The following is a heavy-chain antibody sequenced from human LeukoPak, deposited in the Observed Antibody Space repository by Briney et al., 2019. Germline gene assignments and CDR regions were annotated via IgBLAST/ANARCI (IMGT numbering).Heavy chain of an antibody. CDR1: GYSISSGYY. CDR3: ARTDVWRDFWSGLNWFDP. D-gene: IGHD3-3*01. CDR2: IYHSGST. Sequence: KPSETLSLTCAVSGYSISSGYYWGWIRQPPGKGLEWIGSIYHSGSTYYNPSLKSRGTISVDTSKNKFSLKLSSVTAADTAVYYCARTDVWRDFWSGLNWFDPWGQGTLVTVSS. V-gene: IGHV4-38-2*01. J-gene: IGHJ5*02.